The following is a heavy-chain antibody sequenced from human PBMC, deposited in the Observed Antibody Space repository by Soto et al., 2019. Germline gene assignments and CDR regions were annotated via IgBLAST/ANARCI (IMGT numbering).Heavy chain of an antibody. CDR2: IIPILGIA. CDR3: ARERADCSGGSCYSDFDY. CDR1: GGTFSSYT. J-gene: IGHJ4*02. Sequence: ASVKVSCKASGGTFSSYTISWVRQAPGQGLEWMGRIIPILGIANYAQKFQGRVTITADKSTSTAYMELSSLRSEDTAVYYCARERADCSGGSCYSDFDYWGQGTLVTVSS. V-gene: IGHV1-69*04. D-gene: IGHD2-15*01.